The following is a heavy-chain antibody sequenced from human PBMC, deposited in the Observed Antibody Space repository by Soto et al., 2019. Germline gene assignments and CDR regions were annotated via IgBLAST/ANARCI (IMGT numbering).Heavy chain of an antibody. J-gene: IGHJ4*02. CDR1: GFTFTSYA. CDR2: ISSYGADT. Sequence: VGSLRLSCSASGFTFTSYAMHWVRQAPGKGLEFVSAISSYGADTYYADSVKGRFAISRDNSKNTLYLQMSSLRAEDTALYYCVKEGYMRSDWYGQFDYWGQGALVTVSS. V-gene: IGHV3-64D*06. D-gene: IGHD6-19*01. CDR3: VKEGYMRSDWYGQFDY.